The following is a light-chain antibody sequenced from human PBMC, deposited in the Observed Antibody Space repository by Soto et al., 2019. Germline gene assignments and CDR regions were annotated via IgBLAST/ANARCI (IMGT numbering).Light chain of an antibody. CDR2: GTS. J-gene: IGKJ4*01. CDR1: QSVYSN. V-gene: IGKV3-15*01. Sequence: EIVMTQSPATLSVSPGERATLSCRASQSVYSNLAWYQQKHGQAPRLLIYGTSTRTTGIPARFSGSGSGTEFSLTISSLQSEDFAVYYCQQYNNWPLTFGGGTKVEIK. CDR3: QQYNNWPLT.